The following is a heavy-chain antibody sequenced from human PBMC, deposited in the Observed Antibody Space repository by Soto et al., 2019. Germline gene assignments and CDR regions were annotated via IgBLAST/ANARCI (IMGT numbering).Heavy chain of an antibody. CDR2: ISGSGGVT. D-gene: IGHD2-15*01. J-gene: IGHJ4*02. CDR3: AKDRVCSGGNCNTYNR. V-gene: IGHV3-23*01. CDR1: GFTFSDYA. Sequence: GGSLRLSCAASGFTFSDYAMTWVRQAPGKGLEWVSSISGSGGVTNYADSVKGRFTVSRDNSKNMLYLQMNSLRAGDTAVYYCAKDRVCSGGNCNTYNRWGQGTLVTVSS.